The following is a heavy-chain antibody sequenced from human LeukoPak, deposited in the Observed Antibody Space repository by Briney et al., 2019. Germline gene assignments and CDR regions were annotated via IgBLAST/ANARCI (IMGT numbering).Heavy chain of an antibody. V-gene: IGHV3-48*02. CDR1: GFTFSRYS. CDR2: ISSSNNTI. J-gene: IGHJ3*02. CDR3: ARQDGGKADI. D-gene: IGHD4-23*01. Sequence: GGSLRLSCAASGFTFSRYSMNWVRQAPGKGLEWVSYISSSNNTIDYADSVKGRFSISRDNAKNSLYLQMKSLRDEDTAVYYCARQDGGKADIWGQGTMVTVSS.